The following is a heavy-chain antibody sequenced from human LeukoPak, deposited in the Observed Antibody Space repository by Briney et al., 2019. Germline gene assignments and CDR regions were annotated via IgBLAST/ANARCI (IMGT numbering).Heavy chain of an antibody. D-gene: IGHD3-22*01. CDR1: GFTFSGSA. CDR3: TSSYDSSGYPMSPTDV. J-gene: IGHJ6*04. CDR2: IRSKANSYAT. Sequence: GGSLRLSCAASGFTFSGSAMHWVRQASGKGLEWVGRIRSKANSYATAYAASVKGRFTISRDDSKNTAYLQMNSLKTEDTAVYYCTSSYDSSGYPMSPTDVWGKGTTVTVSS. V-gene: IGHV3-73*01.